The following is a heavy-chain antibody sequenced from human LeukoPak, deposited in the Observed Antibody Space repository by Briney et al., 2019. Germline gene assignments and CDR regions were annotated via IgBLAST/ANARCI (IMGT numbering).Heavy chain of an antibody. J-gene: IGHJ4*02. V-gene: IGHV3-53*01. CDR3: ARGFANGDYTLDY. CDR2: LCRGGST. D-gene: IGHD4-17*01. Sequence: GGSLRLSCAASGFTVSRNYMNWARQAPGKGLEWVSVLCRGGSTYYADSVEGRFTISRDNSKNTLSLQMNSLRADDTAVYYCARGFANGDYTLDYWGQGTLVTVSS. CDR1: GFTVSRNY.